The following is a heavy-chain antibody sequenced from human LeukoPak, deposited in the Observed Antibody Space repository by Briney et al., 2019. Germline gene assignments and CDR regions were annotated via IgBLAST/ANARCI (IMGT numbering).Heavy chain of an antibody. CDR1: GGSISSYY. CDR2: IYYSGST. D-gene: IGHD1-1*01. V-gene: IGHV4-59*08. J-gene: IGHJ4*02. CDR3: ARHLGDWNHAFHY. Sequence: PSETLSLTCTVSGGSISSYYWSWIRQPSGKGLEWIGYIYYSGSTNYNPSLKSRVTISVDTSKNQFSLKLSSVTAADTAVYYCARHLGDWNHAFHYWGQGTLATVSS.